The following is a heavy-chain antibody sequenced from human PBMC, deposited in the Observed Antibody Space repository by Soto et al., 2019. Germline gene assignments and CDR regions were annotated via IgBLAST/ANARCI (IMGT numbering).Heavy chain of an antibody. CDR1: GFSFSANY. D-gene: IGHD2-8*01. Sequence: GGSLRLSCAASGFSFSANYMSWVRQAPGKGLEWVSVIYSGGTISYADSVKGRFTISRDNSSKTLFLQMNSLRAEDTAVYYCARDLGTRASDAFDIWGQGTMVTVSS. V-gene: IGHV3-53*01. J-gene: IGHJ3*02. CDR3: ARDLGTRASDAFDI. CDR2: IYSGGTI.